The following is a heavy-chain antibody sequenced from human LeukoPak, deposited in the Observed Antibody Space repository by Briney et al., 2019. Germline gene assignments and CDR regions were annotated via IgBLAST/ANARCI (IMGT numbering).Heavy chain of an antibody. CDR1: GFTFSSYA. D-gene: IGHD1-26*01. Sequence: GGSLRLSCAASGFTFSSYAMHWVRQAPGKGLEWVAVISYDGSNKYYADSVKGRFTISRDNSKNTLYLQMNSLRAEDTAVYYCARDMSVGAIPDAFDIWGQGTMVTVSS. V-gene: IGHV3-30-3*01. CDR3: ARDMSVGAIPDAFDI. CDR2: ISYDGSNK. J-gene: IGHJ3*02.